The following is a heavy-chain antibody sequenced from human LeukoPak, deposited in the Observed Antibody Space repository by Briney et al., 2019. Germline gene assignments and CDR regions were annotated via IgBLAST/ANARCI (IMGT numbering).Heavy chain of an antibody. D-gene: IGHD6-6*01. V-gene: IGHV4-39*07. Sequence: PSETLSLTCTVSGGSISSSSYYRGWIRQPPGKGLEWIGSIYYSGSTYYNPSLKSRVTISVDTSKNQFSLKLSSVTAADTAVYYCAREGGSSSSARIDYWGQGTLVTVSS. J-gene: IGHJ4*02. CDR3: AREGGSSSSARIDY. CDR1: GGSISSSSYY. CDR2: IYYSGST.